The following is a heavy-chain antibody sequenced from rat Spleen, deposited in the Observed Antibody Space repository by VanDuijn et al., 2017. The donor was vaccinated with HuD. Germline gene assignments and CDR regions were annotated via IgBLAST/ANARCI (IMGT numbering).Heavy chain of an antibody. CDR1: GFTFSNYG. J-gene: IGHJ2*01. CDR2: INYDGSST. D-gene: IGHD1-2*01. V-gene: IGHV5-29*01. CDR3: TRGSGIAAISTFDY. Sequence: EVQLVESGGGLVQPGRSLKLSCAASGFTFSNYGMAWVCQAPTKGLEWVATINYDGSSTYNPHSVKGRFTISRDNAKSTLYLQINSLRSEDTATYYCTRGSGIAAISTFDYWGQGVMDTVSS.